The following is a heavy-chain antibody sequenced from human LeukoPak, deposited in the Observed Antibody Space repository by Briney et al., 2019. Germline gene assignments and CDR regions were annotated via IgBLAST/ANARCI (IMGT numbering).Heavy chain of an antibody. CDR2: IKQDGSEK. J-gene: IGHJ4*02. V-gene: IGHV3-7*01. Sequence: GGSLRLSCAASGFTFSSYWVSWVRQAPGKGLGWVANIKQDGSEKYYVDSVKGRFTIPRDNAKNSLYLQMNSLRAEDTAVYYCARDLDSGAAAHRGGFDYWGQGTLVTVSS. D-gene: IGHD6-13*01. CDR1: GFTFSSYW. CDR3: ARDLDSGAAAHRGGFDY.